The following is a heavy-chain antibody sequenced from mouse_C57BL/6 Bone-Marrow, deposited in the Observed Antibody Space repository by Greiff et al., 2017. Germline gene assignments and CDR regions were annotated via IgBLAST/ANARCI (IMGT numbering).Heavy chain of an antibody. CDR2: IEPETGGT. J-gene: IGHJ2*01. Sequence: QVQLQQSGAELVRPGASVKLSCKASGYTFTDYEMHWVKQTPVHGLEWIGAIEPETGGTAYNQKFKGKAILTSDKSSSTAYMELRSLTSEDSAVYYCTRVGYDGYYERDYWGQGTTLTVSS. CDR1: GYTFTDYE. CDR3: TRVGYDGYYERDY. V-gene: IGHV1-15*01. D-gene: IGHD2-3*01.